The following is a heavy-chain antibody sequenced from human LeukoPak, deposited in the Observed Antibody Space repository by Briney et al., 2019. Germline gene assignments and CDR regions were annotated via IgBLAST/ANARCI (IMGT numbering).Heavy chain of an antibody. CDR1: GYTFTDFY. Sequence: GASVKVSCKASGYTFTDFYMHWVRRAPGQGLEWMGWINPNSGVTNYAQDFQGRVTMTRDTSISTAYMELSRLRSDDTAVYYCARDPWYYGSGTYTPPDYWGQGTLVTVSS. D-gene: IGHD3-10*01. J-gene: IGHJ4*02. CDR3: ARDPWYYGSGTYTPPDY. V-gene: IGHV1-2*02. CDR2: INPNSGVT.